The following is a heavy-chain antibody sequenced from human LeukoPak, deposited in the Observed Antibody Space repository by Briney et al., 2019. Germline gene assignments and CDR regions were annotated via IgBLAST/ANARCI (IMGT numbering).Heavy chain of an antibody. V-gene: IGHV3-23*01. CDR3: AKFERTEKLYYYMDV. J-gene: IGHJ6*03. CDR2: ISGSGGST. Sequence: PGGSLRLSCAASGFTFSSYAMSWVRQAPGKGLEWVSAISGSGGSTYYADSVKGRFTISRDNSKNTLYLQVNSLRAEDTAVYYCAKFERTEKLYYYMDVWGKGTTVTVSS. CDR1: GFTFSSYA. D-gene: IGHD1-1*01.